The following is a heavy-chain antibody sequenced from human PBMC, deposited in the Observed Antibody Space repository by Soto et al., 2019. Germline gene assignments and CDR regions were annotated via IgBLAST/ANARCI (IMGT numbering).Heavy chain of an antibody. CDR3: ARGAPEYSSSNEISYFDY. V-gene: IGHV1-18*01. J-gene: IGHJ4*02. CDR1: GYTFNNYG. Sequence: ASVKVSCKASGYTFNNYGITWVRQAPGQGLEWLGWISAYNGNTNYAQNLHVRMTLTTDTSTATAYMELRSLRSDDTAVYYCARGAPEYSSSNEISYFDYWGQGTLVTVSS. CDR2: ISAYNGNT. D-gene: IGHD6-6*01.